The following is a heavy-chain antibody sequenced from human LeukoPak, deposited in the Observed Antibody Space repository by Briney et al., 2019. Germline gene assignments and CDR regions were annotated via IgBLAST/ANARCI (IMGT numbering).Heavy chain of an antibody. CDR3: TGRGAAGTSQVDY. D-gene: IGHD6-13*01. CDR2: ISGSGGST. CDR1: GFTFSSYA. J-gene: IGHJ4*02. Sequence: PGGSLRLSCAASGFTFSSYAMSWVRQAPGKGLEWVSAISGSGGSTYYADSVKGRFTISRDNSKNTLYLQMNSLRAEDTAVYYCTGRGAAGTSQVDYWGQGTLVTVSS. V-gene: IGHV3-23*01.